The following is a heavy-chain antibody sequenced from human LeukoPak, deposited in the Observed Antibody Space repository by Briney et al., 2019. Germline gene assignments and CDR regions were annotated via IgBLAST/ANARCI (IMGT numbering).Heavy chain of an antibody. V-gene: IGHV1-69*05. CDR1: GGTFSSYA. CDR2: IIPIFGTA. Sequence: SVKVSCKASGGTFSSYAISWVRQAPGQGLEWMGGIIPIFGTANYAQKFQGRVTITTDESTSTAYMELSSLRSEDTAVYYCARCRVGDDLTREYSDYYYYYMDVWGKGTTVTVSS. D-gene: IGHD1-26*01. CDR3: ARCRVGDDLTREYSDYYYYYMDV. J-gene: IGHJ6*03.